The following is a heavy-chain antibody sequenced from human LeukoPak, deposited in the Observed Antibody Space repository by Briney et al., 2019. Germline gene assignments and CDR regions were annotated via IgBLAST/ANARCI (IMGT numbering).Heavy chain of an antibody. CDR2: ISSRSSYI. V-gene: IGHV3-21*01. J-gene: IGHJ4*02. CDR1: GFTFSSYS. Sequence: GGSLRLSCAASGFTFSSYSMNWVRQAPGKGLEWVSSISSRSSYIYYADSVKGRFTISRDNAKNSLYLQMNSLRAEDTAVYYCARDTGYCSSTSCYRSFDYWGQGTLVTVSS. CDR3: ARDTGYCSSTSCYRSFDY. D-gene: IGHD2-2*02.